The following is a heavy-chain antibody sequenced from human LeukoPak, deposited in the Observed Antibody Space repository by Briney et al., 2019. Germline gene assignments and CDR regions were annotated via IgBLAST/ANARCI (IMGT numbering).Heavy chain of an antibody. CDR3: AKDQQQLVRGADNWFDP. J-gene: IGHJ5*02. D-gene: IGHD6-13*01. Sequence: GGSLRLSCAASGFTFSSYAMSWVRQAPGKGLEWVSAISGSGGSTYYADSVKGRFTISRDNSKNTLYLQMNSLRAEDTAVYYCAKDQQQLVRGADNWFDPWGQGTLVTVSS. CDR1: GFTFSSYA. CDR2: ISGSGGST. V-gene: IGHV3-23*01.